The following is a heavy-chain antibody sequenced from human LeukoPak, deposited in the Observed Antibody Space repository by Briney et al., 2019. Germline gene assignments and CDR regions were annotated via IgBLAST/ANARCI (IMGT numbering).Heavy chain of an antibody. J-gene: IGHJ4*02. CDR2: INPNSGGT. Sequence: EASVKASCKASGYTFTGYYMHWVRQAPGQGLEWMGWINPNSGGTNYAQKFQGRVTMTRDTSISTAYMELSRLRSDDTAVYYCARERVATIDYWGQGTLVTVSS. V-gene: IGHV1-2*02. D-gene: IGHD5-12*01. CDR3: ARERVATIDY. CDR1: GYTFTGYY.